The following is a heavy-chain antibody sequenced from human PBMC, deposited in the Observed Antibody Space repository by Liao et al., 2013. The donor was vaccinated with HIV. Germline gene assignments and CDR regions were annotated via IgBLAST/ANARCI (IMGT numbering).Heavy chain of an antibody. CDR3: TRGSSSWFNY. V-gene: IGHV4-34*01. CDR1: GGSFSGYY. D-gene: IGHD6-13*01. Sequence: QVQLQQWGAGLLKPSETLSLTCAVYGGSFSGYYWSWIRQPPGKGLEWIGEINHSGSTNYNPSLKSRVTISADTSKDQFSLKLTSVTAADTAVYYCTRGSSSWFNYWGQGTLVTVSS. CDR2: INHSGST. J-gene: IGHJ4*02.